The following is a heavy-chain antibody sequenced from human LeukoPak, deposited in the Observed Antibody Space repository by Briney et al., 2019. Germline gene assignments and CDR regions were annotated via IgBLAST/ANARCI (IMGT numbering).Heavy chain of an antibody. CDR2: ISSSSSYI. J-gene: IGHJ4*02. CDR1: GFTFSSYS. CDR3: ARDQEGKYYYGSGSPPGVDY. V-gene: IGHV3-21*01. D-gene: IGHD3-10*01. Sequence: GGSLRLSCAASGFTFSSYSMNWVRQAPGKGLEWVSSISSSSSYIYYADSVKGRFTISRDNAKNSLYLQMNSLRAEDTAVYYCARDQEGKYYYGSGSPPGVDYWGQGTLATVSS.